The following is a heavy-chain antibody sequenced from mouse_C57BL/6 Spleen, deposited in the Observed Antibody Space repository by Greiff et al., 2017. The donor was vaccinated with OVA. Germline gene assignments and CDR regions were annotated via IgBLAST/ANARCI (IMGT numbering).Heavy chain of an antibody. CDR3: ARQDIGLGYYGPGHFDY. Sequence: VQRVESGAELAKPGASVKLSCKASGYTFTSYWMHWVKQRPGQGLEWIGYINPSSGYTKYNQKFKDKATLTADKSSSTAYMQLSSLTYEDSAVYYCARQDIGLGYYGPGHFDYWGQGTTLTVSS. CDR1: GYTFTSYW. V-gene: IGHV1-7*01. CDR2: INPSSGYT. J-gene: IGHJ2*01. D-gene: IGHD3-3*01.